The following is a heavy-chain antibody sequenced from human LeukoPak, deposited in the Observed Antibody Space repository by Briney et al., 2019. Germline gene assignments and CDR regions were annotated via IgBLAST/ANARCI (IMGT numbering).Heavy chain of an antibody. D-gene: IGHD4-11*01. V-gene: IGHV3-20*04. CDR2: INWNGAST. CDR3: AASSNYFFYYMDV. J-gene: IGHJ6*03. CDR1: GFTFDDYG. Sequence: GGSLRLSCAASGFTFDDYGMSWVRQAPGKGLEWVSGINWNGASTGYADSVKGRFTISRDNDKNSLYLQMNSLRAEDTAFYYCAASSNYFFYYMDVWGKGTTVTVSS.